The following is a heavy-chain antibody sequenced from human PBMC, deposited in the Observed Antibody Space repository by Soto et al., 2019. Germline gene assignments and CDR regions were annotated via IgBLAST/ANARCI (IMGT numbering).Heavy chain of an antibody. CDR2: ISWDGGST. Sequence: EVQLVESGGVVVQPGGSLRLSCAASGFTFDDYTMHWVRQAPGKGLEWVSLISWDGGSTYYADSVKGRFTISRDNSKNSLYQQMNSLRTEDTALYYCAKDILVVVTSYGMDVWGQGTTVTVYS. CDR1: GFTFDDYT. CDR3: AKDILVVVTSYGMDV. V-gene: IGHV3-43*01. D-gene: IGHD3-22*01. J-gene: IGHJ6*02.